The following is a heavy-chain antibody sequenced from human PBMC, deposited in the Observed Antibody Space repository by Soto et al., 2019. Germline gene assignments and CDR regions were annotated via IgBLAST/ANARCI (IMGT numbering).Heavy chain of an antibody. CDR3: ARERMTGTPDY. CDR2: IYYSGST. D-gene: IGHD1-1*01. V-gene: IGHV4-31*11. J-gene: IGHJ4*02. CDR1: GGSFSGYY. Sequence: SATLSLTCAVYGGSFSGYYWSWIRQHPGKGLEWIGYIYYSGSTYYNPSLQSRVTISVETSKTQFSRKLSSVTAADTAVYYCARERMTGTPDYWGQGTLVTVSS.